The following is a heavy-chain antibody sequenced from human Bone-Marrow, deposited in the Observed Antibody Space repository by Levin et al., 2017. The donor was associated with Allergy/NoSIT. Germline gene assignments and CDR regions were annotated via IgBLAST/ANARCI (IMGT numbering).Heavy chain of an antibody. CDR2: ITSSSSYI. CDR3: ARGLEYSGLP. CDR1: GFTFSTYS. V-gene: IGHV3-21*01. Sequence: GESLKISCAASGFTFSTYSMNWVRQAPGKGLDWVSSITSSSSYIYYADSVKGRFTISRDNAKNSLYLQMNSLRVEDTAVYYCARGLEYSGLPWGQGTLVTVSS. J-gene: IGHJ5*02. D-gene: IGHD5-12*01.